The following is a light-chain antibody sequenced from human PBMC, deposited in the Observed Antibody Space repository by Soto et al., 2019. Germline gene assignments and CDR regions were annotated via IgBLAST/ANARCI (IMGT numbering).Light chain of an antibody. V-gene: IGLV6-57*04. CDR2: EYY. CDR3: QSYDNYNVV. J-gene: IGLJ2*01. Sequence: NFMLTQPHSVSESPGKTVTISCTRSSGNIASKYVQWYQQRPGSAPSTVIYEYYERPSGVPDRFSGAIDSSSNSASLTISGLKTEDEADSYCQSYDNYNVVFGGGTKLTVL. CDR1: SGNIASKY.